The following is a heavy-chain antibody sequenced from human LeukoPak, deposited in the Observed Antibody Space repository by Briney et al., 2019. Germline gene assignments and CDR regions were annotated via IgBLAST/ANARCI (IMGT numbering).Heavy chain of an antibody. J-gene: IGHJ4*02. CDR2: ISGSGGST. CDR3: AKDTPYPSTPAY. D-gene: IGHD5/OR15-5a*01. Sequence: GASLRLSCAASGFTFSSYAMSWVRQAPGKGLEWVSAISGSGGSTYYADSVKGRFTISRDNSKNTLYLQMNSLRAEDTAVYYRAKDTPYPSTPAYWGQGTLVTVSS. V-gene: IGHV3-23*01. CDR1: GFTFSSYA.